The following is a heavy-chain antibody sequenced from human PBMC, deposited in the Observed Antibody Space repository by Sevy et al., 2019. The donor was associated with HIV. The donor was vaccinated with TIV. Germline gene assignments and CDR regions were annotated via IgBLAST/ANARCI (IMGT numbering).Heavy chain of an antibody. CDR1: GFTFSSYA. CDR3: AKDRQGSGWLFDY. Sequence: GGSLRLSCAASGFTFSSYAMIWVRQAPGKGLEWVSAISGSGGSTYYADSVKGRFTISRDNSKNTLYLQMNSLRAEDTAVYYCAKDRQGSGWLFDYWGQGTLVTVSS. CDR2: ISGSGGST. D-gene: IGHD6-19*01. J-gene: IGHJ4*02. V-gene: IGHV3-23*01.